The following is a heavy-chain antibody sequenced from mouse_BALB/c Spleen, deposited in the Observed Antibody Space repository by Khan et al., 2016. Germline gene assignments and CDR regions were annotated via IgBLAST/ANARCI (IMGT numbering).Heavy chain of an antibody. CDR2: ISYSGST. CDR1: GYSITSDYA. CDR3: ARSTTATRLFAY. D-gene: IGHD1-2*01. Sequence: EVQLQESGPGLVKPSQSLSLTCTVTGYSITSDYAWNWIRQFPGNKLEWMGYISYSGSTSYNPSLKSRISITRDTSKNQFFLQLNSVTTEDTATYYGARSTTATRLFAYWGQGTRVTVSA. V-gene: IGHV3-2*02. J-gene: IGHJ3*01.